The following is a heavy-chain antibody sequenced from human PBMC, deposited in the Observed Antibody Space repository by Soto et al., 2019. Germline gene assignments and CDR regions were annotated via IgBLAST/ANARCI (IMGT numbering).Heavy chain of an antibody. J-gene: IGHJ4*02. CDR2: MQPGSGRT. D-gene: IGHD1-26*01. Sequence: QVQLVQSGAEVREPGASVKVSCKASGYSFTSLDINWVRQTTGQGLEWMGWMQPGSGRTGYAQKFQGRVTMTRDTSINTAYMELSSLTPDDTAFYYCARGDTAGVDYWGQGTLVTVSS. CDR1: GYSFTSLD. V-gene: IGHV1-8*01. CDR3: ARGDTAGVDY.